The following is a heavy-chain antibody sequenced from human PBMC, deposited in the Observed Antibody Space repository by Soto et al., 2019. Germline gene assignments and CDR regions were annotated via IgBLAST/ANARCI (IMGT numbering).Heavy chain of an antibody. CDR2: ISSSSTI. J-gene: IGHJ4*02. D-gene: IGHD6-19*01. V-gene: IGHV3-48*01. CDR3: ARERGSGWTFDY. CDR1: GFTFRTYS. Sequence: EVQLVESGGDLVQPGGSLRLSCAASGFTFRTYSMNWVRQAPGKGLEWVSSISSSSTIYYADSVKGRFTISRDNVQNSLYLQMHSLRAEETAVYYCARERGSGWTFDYWGQGTLVTVSS.